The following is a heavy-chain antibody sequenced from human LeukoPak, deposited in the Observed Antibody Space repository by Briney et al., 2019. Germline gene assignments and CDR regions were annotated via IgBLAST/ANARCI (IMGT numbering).Heavy chain of an antibody. CDR2: IKQDESEK. CDR1: GFTFSNYW. CDR3: ARDPSGSDFDY. Sequence: GGSLRLSCAASGFTFSNYWMSWVRQAPGKGLEWVANIKQDESEKFYVDSVKGRFTISRDNAKNSLYLQMNSLRAEDTAVYYCARDPSGSDFDYWGQGTLVTISS. V-gene: IGHV3-7*01. D-gene: IGHD5-12*01. J-gene: IGHJ4*02.